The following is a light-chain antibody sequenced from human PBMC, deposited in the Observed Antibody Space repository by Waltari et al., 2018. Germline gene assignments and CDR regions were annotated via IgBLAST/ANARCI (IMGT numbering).Light chain of an antibody. CDR2: DVN. CDR1: SSTIGAYDF. Sequence: QSALTQPRSVSGSPGQSVTISCTGPSSTIGAYDFVSWYRHHPGKAPKLLIYDVNKRPSGVPDRFSGSKSGNRASLTISGLQAEDEADYYCCSYAGSYTYYVFGTGTKVTLL. J-gene: IGLJ1*01. V-gene: IGLV2-11*01. CDR3: CSYAGSYTYYV.